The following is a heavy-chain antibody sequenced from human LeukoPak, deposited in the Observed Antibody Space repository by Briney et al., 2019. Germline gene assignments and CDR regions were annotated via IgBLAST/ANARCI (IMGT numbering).Heavy chain of an antibody. V-gene: IGHV3-66*01. CDR3: ARGTNYPGVYFDY. J-gene: IGHJ4*02. CDR1: GFTFSSYS. Sequence: PGGSLRLSCAASGFTFSSYSMSWVRQAPGKGLEWVSVIYSGGSRDYADSVKGRFTISRDNSKNTLYLQMSSLRAEDTAVYYCARGTNYPGVYFDYWGQGSLVTVSS. CDR2: IYSGGSR. D-gene: IGHD1-7*01.